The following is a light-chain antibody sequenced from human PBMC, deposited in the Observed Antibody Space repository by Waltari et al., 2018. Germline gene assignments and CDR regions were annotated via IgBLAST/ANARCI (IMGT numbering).Light chain of an antibody. CDR3: QTGGHGTWV. V-gene: IGLV4-69*01. J-gene: IGLJ3*02. CDR2: VNSDGSH. CDR1: SGHSSNI. Sequence: QLVLTQSPSASASLGASVKLTCTLSSGHSSNIIAWHQQQPEKGPRYLMKVNSDGSHSKGDEFPARFSGSSSGAERYLTISSLQSEDEADYYCQTGGHGTWVFGGGTKLTVL.